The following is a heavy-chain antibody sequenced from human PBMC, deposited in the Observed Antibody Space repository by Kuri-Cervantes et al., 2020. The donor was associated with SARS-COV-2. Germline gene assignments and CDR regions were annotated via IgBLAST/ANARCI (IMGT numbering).Heavy chain of an antibody. D-gene: IGHD3-3*01. CDR1: EFTFSNYA. CDR2: IWYDGSNK. J-gene: IGHJ6*02. CDR3: ARDVKRITIFGVVIAYGMDV. Sequence: LSLTCAASEFTFSNYAMHWVRQAPGKGLEWVAVIWYDGSNKYYADSVKGRFTISRDNSKNTLYLQMNSLRAEDTAVYYCARDVKRITIFGVVIAYGMDVWGQGTTVTVSS. V-gene: IGHV3-33*08.